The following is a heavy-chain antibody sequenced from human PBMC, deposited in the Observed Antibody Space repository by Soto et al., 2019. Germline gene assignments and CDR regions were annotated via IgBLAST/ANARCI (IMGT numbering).Heavy chain of an antibody. Sequence: SETLSFTGTVSGGSISSGDYYWSWIRQVPGKGLEWIGYIYYSGSTYYNPSLKSRVAMSVDTSKNQFSLKLSSVTAADTAIYYCARERRIAAAVMFEYLGQGTLVNVSS. D-gene: IGHD6-13*01. J-gene: IGHJ4*02. CDR1: GGSISSGDYY. CDR3: ARERRIAAAVMFEY. V-gene: IGHV4-31*03. CDR2: IYYSGST.